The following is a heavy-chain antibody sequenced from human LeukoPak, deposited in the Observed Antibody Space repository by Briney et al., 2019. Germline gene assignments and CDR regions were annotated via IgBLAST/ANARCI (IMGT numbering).Heavy chain of an antibody. J-gene: IGHJ3*02. Sequence: GASVKVSCKASGGTFSSYTISWVRQAPGQGLEWMGRIIPILGIANYAQKFQGRVTITADKSTSTAYMELSSLRSEDTAVYYCARVLSGAREYYYDSSGYTPEASFDIWSQGTMVTVSS. CDR1: GGTFSSYT. D-gene: IGHD3-22*01. CDR2: IIPILGIA. V-gene: IGHV1-69*02. CDR3: ARVLSGAREYYYDSSGYTPEASFDI.